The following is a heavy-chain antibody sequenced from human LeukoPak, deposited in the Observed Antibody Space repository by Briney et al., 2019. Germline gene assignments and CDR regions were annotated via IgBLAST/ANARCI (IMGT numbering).Heavy chain of an antibody. CDR2: ISSSSSYL. CDR1: GFTFSSYS. Sequence: GGSLRLSCAASGFTFSSYSMNWVRQAPGKGLEWVSSISSSSSYLYYADSVKGRFTISRDNAKNSLYLQMNSLRAEDTAVYYCARVTVPPNAFDIWGQGTMVTVSS. D-gene: IGHD4-17*01. CDR3: ARVTVPPNAFDI. J-gene: IGHJ3*02. V-gene: IGHV3-21*01.